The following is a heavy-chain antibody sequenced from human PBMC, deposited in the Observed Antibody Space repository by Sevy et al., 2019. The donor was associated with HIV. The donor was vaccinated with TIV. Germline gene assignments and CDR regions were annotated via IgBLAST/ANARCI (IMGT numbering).Heavy chain of an antibody. D-gene: IGHD5-12*01. Sequence: SETLSLTCTVSGGSISSYSWSWIRQPAGKGLEWIGHIYTSGSTNYNPSLKSRVTMSVDTSKNQFSLKLSSVTAADTAVYYCAREPNVEMATIFDYWGQGTLVTVSS. V-gene: IGHV4-4*07. CDR1: GGSISSYS. CDR3: AREPNVEMATIFDY. J-gene: IGHJ4*02. CDR2: IYTSGST.